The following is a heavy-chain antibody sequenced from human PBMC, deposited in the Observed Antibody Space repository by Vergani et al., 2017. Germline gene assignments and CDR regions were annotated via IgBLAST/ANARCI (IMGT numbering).Heavy chain of an antibody. V-gene: IGHV4-59*01. CDR3: ARDSSSYWGYGAFDI. CDR1: GGSISGYY. D-gene: IGHD6-13*01. J-gene: IGHJ3*02. CDR2: IYDSGST. Sequence: QVQLQESGPGLVKPSETLSLTCTVSGGSISGYYWTWIRQPPGKGLEWIGYIYDSGSTNYNPSLKTRVTISVDTSKNQFSLKLSSVSAADTDVYYCARDSSSYWGYGAFDIWGQGTMVTVSS.